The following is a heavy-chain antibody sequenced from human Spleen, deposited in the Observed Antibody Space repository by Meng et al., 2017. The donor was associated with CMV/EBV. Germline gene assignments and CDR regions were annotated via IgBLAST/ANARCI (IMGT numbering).Heavy chain of an antibody. V-gene: IGHV3-23*01. CDR3: AKAVGATSGGGYFDY. J-gene: IGHJ4*02. Sequence: GESLKISCAASGFTFSSYAMSWVRQAPGKGLEWVSAISGSGGSTYYADSVKGRFTISRDNSKNTLYLQMNSLRAEDTAVYYCAKAVGATSGGGYFDYWGQGTLVTVSS. D-gene: IGHD1-26*01. CDR2: ISGSGGST. CDR1: GFTFSSYA.